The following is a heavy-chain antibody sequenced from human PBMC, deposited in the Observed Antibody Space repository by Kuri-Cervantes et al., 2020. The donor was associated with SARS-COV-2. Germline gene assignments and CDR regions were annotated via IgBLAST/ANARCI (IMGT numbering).Heavy chain of an antibody. CDR2: ISYDGSNK. CDR3: TTELLWFGELF. J-gene: IGHJ4*02. V-gene: IGHV3-30*03. Sequence: GGSLRLSCAASGFTFSSYGMHWVRQAPGKGLEWVAVISYDGSNKYYADSVKGRFTISRDNSKNTLYLQMNSLRAEDTAVYYCTTELLWFGELFWGQGTLVTVSS. D-gene: IGHD3-10*01. CDR1: GFTFSSYG.